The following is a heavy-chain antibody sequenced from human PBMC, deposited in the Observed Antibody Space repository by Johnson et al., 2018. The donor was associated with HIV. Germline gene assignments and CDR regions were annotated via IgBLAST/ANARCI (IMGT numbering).Heavy chain of an antibody. CDR2: TWFDGSNK. V-gene: IGHV3-33*06. Sequence: HVPLVESGGGVVQPGRSLRLSCAASGFTFSNYGLHWVRQAPGKGLEWVAVTWFDGSNKYYSDSVKGRFTISRDNSKNTLYLQMNSLRAEDTAVYYCAKDLRVYTCDAFDIWGQGTMVTVSS. CDR3: AKDLRVYTCDAFDI. D-gene: IGHD5/OR15-5a*01. CDR1: GFTFSNYG. J-gene: IGHJ3*02.